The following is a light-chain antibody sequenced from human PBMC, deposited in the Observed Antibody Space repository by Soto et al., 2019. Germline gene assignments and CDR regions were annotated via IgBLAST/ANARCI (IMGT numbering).Light chain of an antibody. J-gene: IGKJ1*01. V-gene: IGKV1-6*01. Sequence: AIQMTQSPSSLSASVGDRVTITCRASQDIRSDLGWYQHKPGKAPKLLIYCASNLQSGVPSRFSGSGSGTDFTLTISSLQPEDFATYYCLQDYNYPLIFGQGTKVEIK. CDR3: LQDYNYPLI. CDR1: QDIRSD. CDR2: CAS.